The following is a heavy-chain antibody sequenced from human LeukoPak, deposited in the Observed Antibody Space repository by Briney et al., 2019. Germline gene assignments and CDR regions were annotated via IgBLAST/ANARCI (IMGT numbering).Heavy chain of an antibody. V-gene: IGHV1-46*01. CDR2: INPSGGST. CDR3: AKGIVVVISGNAFDI. J-gene: IGHJ3*02. Sequence: ASVKVSCKASGYTFTSYYMHWVRQAPGQGLEWMGIINPSGGSTSYAQKFQGRVTMTRDTSTSTVYMELSSLRAEDTAVYYCAKGIVVVISGNAFDIWGQGTMVTVSS. D-gene: IGHD3-22*01. CDR1: GYTFTSYY.